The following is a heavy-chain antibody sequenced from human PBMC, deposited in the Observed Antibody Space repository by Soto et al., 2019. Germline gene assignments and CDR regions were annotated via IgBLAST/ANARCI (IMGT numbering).Heavy chain of an antibody. CDR3: ASGPYSYGHNYYYGMDV. J-gene: IGHJ6*02. Sequence: SVKVSCKASGGTFSSYAISWVRQAPGQGLEWMGGIIPIFGTANYAQKFQGRVTITADESTSTAYMELSSLRSEDTAVYYCASGPYSYGHNYYYGMDVWGQGTTVTVS. V-gene: IGHV1-69*13. CDR1: GGTFSSYA. D-gene: IGHD5-18*01. CDR2: IIPIFGTA.